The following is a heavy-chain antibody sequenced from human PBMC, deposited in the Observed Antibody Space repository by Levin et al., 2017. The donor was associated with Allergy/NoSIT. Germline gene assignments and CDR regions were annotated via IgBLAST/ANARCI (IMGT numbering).Heavy chain of an antibody. Sequence: PSETLSLTCAVYGGSFSGYYWSWIRQPPGKGLEWIGEINHSGSTNYNPSLKSRVTISVDTSKNQFSLKLSSVTAADTAVYYCARVSPPPGYSYGFIRWGQGTLVTVSS. CDR3: ARVSPPPGYSYGFIR. CDR1: GGSFSGYY. J-gene: IGHJ4*02. V-gene: IGHV4-34*01. D-gene: IGHD5-18*01. CDR2: INHSGST.